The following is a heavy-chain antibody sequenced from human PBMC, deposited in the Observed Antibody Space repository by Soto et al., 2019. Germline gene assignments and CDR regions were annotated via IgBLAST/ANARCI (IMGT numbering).Heavy chain of an antibody. CDR3: ARDRYPIVVVVAATRRWFDP. D-gene: IGHD2-15*01. CDR2: IIPIFGTA. J-gene: IGHJ5*02. CDR1: GGTFSNYA. V-gene: IGHV1-69*13. Sequence: ASVKVSCKASGGTFSNYASGWVRQAPGQGLEWMGGIIPIFGTASYAQKFQGRVTITADESTSTAYMELRSLRSDDTAVYYCARDRYPIVVVVAATRRWFDPWGQGTLVTVSS.